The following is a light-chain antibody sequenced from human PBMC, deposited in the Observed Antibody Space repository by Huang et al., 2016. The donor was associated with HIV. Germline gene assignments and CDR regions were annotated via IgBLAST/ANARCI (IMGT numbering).Light chain of an antibody. J-gene: IGKJ2*01. V-gene: IGKV3-20*01. Sequence: EIVLTQSPGTLSLSPGERATLSCRANQTVTRRSLAWYQQRPGQAPRLLISGASSRATGIPDRCSGSGSGTDFALTISGLEPEDFVIYYCHQYGRSPPTFGRGTKLEIK. CDR1: QTVTRRS. CDR3: HQYGRSPPT. CDR2: GAS.